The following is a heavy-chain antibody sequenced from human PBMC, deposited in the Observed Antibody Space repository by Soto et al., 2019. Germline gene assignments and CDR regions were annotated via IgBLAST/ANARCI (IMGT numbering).Heavy chain of an antibody. CDR2: ISYSGTT. J-gene: IGHJ4*02. D-gene: IGHD1-26*01. CDR3: AKTYSGNYFDY. V-gene: IGHV4-59*11. CDR1: GGSISDHY. Sequence: AETLTLTCSASGGSISDHYWSWIRQPPGKRLEWIGYISYSGTTTYNPSLKRRVTISVDTSKNQYSLKLSSVTAADTAVYYCAKTYSGNYFDYWGQGTLVTVSS.